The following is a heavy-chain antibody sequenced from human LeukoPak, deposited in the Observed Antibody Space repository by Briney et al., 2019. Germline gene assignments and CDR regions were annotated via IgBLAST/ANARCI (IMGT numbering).Heavy chain of an antibody. V-gene: IGHV3-23*01. CDR3: AKDRSMTTVTPFDN. J-gene: IGHJ4*02. Sequence: TGGSLRVSCAASGFTFSSYAMSWVRQAPGKGLEWVSAISGSGGSTYYADSVRGRFTISRDNSKNTLYLQMNSLRGEDTAVYYCAKDRSMTTVTPFDNWGQGTLVAVSS. CDR1: GFTFSSYA. D-gene: IGHD4-17*01. CDR2: ISGSGGST.